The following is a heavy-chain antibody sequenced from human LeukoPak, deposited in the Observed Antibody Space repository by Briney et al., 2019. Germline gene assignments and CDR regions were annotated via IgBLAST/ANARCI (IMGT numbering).Heavy chain of an antibody. CDR3: ARGSGAKYCGGDCYTGAFDI. V-gene: IGHV3-48*02. CDR2: ISSSSSTI. Sequence: PGGSLRLSCAASGFTFSSYSMNWVRQAPGKGLEWVSYISSSSSTIYYADSVKGRFTISRDNAKNSLYLQMNSLRDEDTAVYYCARGSGAKYCGGDCYTGAFDIWGQGTMVTVSS. CDR1: GFTFSSYS. D-gene: IGHD2-21*02. J-gene: IGHJ3*02.